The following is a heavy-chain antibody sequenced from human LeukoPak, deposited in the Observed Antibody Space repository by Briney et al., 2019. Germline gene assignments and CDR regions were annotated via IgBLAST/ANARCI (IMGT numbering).Heavy chain of an antibody. CDR2: ISGSGGST. Sequence: GGSLRLSCAASGFTFSSYGMSWVRQAPGKGLEWVSAISGSGGSTYYADSVKGRFTISRDNSKNTLYLQMNSLRAEDTAVYYCAKDLGKSITMIVVVITKNAFDIWGQGTMVTVSS. J-gene: IGHJ3*02. D-gene: IGHD3-22*01. CDR1: GFTFSSYG. CDR3: AKDLGKSITMIVVVITKNAFDI. V-gene: IGHV3-23*01.